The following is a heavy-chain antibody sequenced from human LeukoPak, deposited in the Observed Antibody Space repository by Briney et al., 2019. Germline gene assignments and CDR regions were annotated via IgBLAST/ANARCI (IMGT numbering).Heavy chain of an antibody. CDR1: GYTFTSYY. CDR2: INPSGGST. D-gene: IGHD4-17*01. V-gene: IGHV1-46*01. CDR3: AASAAGDYDY. J-gene: IGHJ4*02. Sequence: APVKVPCKASGYTFTSYYMHWVRQAPEQGLEWMGIINPSGGSTSYAQKFQGRVTMTRDTSTSTVYMELSSLRSEDTAVYYCAASAAGDYDYWGQGTLVTVSS.